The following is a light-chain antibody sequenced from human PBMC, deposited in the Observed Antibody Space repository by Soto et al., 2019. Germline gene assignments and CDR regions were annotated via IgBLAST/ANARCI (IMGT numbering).Light chain of an antibody. CDR3: SSYRTSGPFV. CDR1: SSDVGGYKY. CDR2: EVS. V-gene: IGLV2-14*01. Sequence: QSALTQPASVSGSPGQSIAISCTGTSSDVGGYKYVSWYQQLPGKAPKLLISEVSNRPSGVSHRFSGSKSGNTASLTISGLQAEDEADYYCSSYRTSGPFVFGTGTKVTVL. J-gene: IGLJ1*01.